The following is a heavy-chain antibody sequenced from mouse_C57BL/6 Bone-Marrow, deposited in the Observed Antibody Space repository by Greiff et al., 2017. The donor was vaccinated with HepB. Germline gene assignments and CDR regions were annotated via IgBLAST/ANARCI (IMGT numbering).Heavy chain of an antibody. CDR3: ARRGYYT. CDR2: INPYNGGT. J-gene: IGHJ2*01. Sequence: VQLKESGPVLVKPGASVKMSCKASGYTFTDYYMNWVKQSHGKSLEWIGVINPYNGGTSYNQKFKGKATLTVDKSSSTAYMELNSLTSEDSAVYYCARRGYYTWGQGTTLTVSS. V-gene: IGHV1-19*01. D-gene: IGHD2-12*01. CDR1: GYTFTDYY.